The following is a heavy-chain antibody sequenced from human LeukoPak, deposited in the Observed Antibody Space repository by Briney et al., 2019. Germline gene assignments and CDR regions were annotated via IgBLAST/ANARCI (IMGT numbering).Heavy chain of an antibody. CDR3: TAAPRGGYNGKAGLFDY. J-gene: IGHJ4*02. D-gene: IGHD5-24*01. CDR2: IYSGGSA. Sequence: GGSLRLSCAASGFTVSSNYMSWVRQAPGRGLEWVSVIYSGGSAYYADSVKGRFTISRDNSKNTLYLQMNSLRAEDTAVYYCTAAPRGGYNGKAGLFDYWGQGTLVTVSS. V-gene: IGHV3-66*02. CDR1: GFTVSSNY.